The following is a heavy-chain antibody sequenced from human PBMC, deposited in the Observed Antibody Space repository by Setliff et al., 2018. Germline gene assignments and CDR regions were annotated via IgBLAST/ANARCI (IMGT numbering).Heavy chain of an antibody. CDR3: ARDSTGSDLYEFQYMDV. V-gene: IGHV1-2*02. Sequence: ASVKVSCKASAYIFTSHYIHWIRQAPGQGLEWMGWISPNSGNTMYAQKFQTRVTMTRDTSISTAYLDLTSLRSDDTAIYYCARDSTGSDLYEFQYMDVWGKGTPVTVSS. D-gene: IGHD1-26*01. CDR1: AYIFTSHY. CDR2: ISPNSGNT. J-gene: IGHJ6*03.